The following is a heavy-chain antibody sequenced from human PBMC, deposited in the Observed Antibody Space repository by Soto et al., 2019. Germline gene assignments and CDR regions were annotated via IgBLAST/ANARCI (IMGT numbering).Heavy chain of an antibody. CDR1: GFTFSSYA. J-gene: IGHJ6*02. CDR3: ARFKVLRYFHGMDV. Sequence: GGSLRLSCAASGFTFSSYAMSWVRQAPGKGLEWVSVIYSGGSTYYADSMKGRFTISRHNSKNTLYLQMNSLRAEDMAVYYCARFKVLRYFHGMDVWGQGTTVTVSS. D-gene: IGHD3-9*01. CDR2: IYSGGST. V-gene: IGHV3-53*04.